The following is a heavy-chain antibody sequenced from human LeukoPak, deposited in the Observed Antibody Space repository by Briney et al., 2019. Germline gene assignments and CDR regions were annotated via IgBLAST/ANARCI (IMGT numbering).Heavy chain of an antibody. CDR3: SRQLVGFRRGFYGMDV. Sequence: KGGESLKISCKGSGYSCTSYWIGWVRQMPGKGLEWMGIIYPGDSDTRYSPSFQGQVTISADKSISTAYLQWSSVKASDTAMYYCSRQLVGFRRGFYGMDVWGQGTTVTVSS. J-gene: IGHJ6*02. V-gene: IGHV5-51*01. CDR2: IYPGDSDT. CDR1: GYSCTSYW. D-gene: IGHD6-13*01.